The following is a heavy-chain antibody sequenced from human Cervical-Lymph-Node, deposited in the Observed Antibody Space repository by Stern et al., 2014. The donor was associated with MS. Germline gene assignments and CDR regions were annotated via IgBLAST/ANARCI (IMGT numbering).Heavy chain of an antibody. CDR2: MSPSFGTA. CDR1: GGTFSSYA. V-gene: IGHV1-69*01. Sequence: QLVQSGAGVKKPGSSVKVSCKASGGTFSSYAISWVRQAPGQGLEWMGGMSPSFGTANDAQKFQGRVTIAADESTSTAYMELSSLRSEDTAVYYCARGELKEGLVRGMDVWGQGTTVTVSS. J-gene: IGHJ6*02. CDR3: ARGELKEGLVRGMDV. D-gene: IGHD1-26*01.